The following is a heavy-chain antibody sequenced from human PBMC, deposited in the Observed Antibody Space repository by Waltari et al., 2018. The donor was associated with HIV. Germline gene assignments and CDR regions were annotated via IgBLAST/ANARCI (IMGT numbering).Heavy chain of an antibody. CDR2: IKDDGSEK. CDR3: ARIGTFPHNYAIDF. Sequence: EVQLMESGGGLVQSGGSLRDSCAASGFTFTNYWRSWVRQTPGEGLEWVAYIKDDGSEKYYMGSVKGRFTISRDNAKNSMFLQMNSLRAEDTAVYYCARIGTFPHNYAIDFWGQGTTVTVSS. CDR1: GFTFTNYW. J-gene: IGHJ6*02. D-gene: IGHD1-26*01. V-gene: IGHV3-7*01.